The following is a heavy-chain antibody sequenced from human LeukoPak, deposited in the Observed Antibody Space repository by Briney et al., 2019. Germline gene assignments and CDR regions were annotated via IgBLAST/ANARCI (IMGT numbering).Heavy chain of an antibody. J-gene: IGHJ4*02. CDR3: ARSRGIVVVVAATTFDY. V-gene: IGHV1-69*13. CDR1: GGTFSSYA. Sequence: ASVKVSCKASGGTFSSYAISWVRQAPGQGLEWRGGIIPIFGTANYAQKFQGRVTITADESTSTAYMELSSLRSEDTAVYYCARSRGIVVVVAATTFDYWGQGTLVTVSS. CDR2: IIPIFGTA. D-gene: IGHD2-15*01.